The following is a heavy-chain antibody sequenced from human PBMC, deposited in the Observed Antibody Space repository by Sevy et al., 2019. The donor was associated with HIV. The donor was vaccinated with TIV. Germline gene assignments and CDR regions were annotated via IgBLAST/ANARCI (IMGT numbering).Heavy chain of an antibody. CDR1: GGSISSSSYY. CDR2: IYYSGST. CDR3: ARMIQGVVVITYYFDY. J-gene: IGHJ4*02. D-gene: IGHD3-22*01. V-gene: IGHV4-39*01. Sequence: SETLSLTCTVSGGSISSSSYYWGWIRQPPGKGLEWIGSIYYSGSTYYNPSLKSRFTISVDTSKNQFSLKLSSVTAADTAVYYCARMIQGVVVITYYFDYWGQGTLVTVSS.